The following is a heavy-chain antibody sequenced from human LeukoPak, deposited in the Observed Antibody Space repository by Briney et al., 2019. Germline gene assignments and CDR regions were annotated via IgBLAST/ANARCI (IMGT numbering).Heavy chain of an antibody. J-gene: IGHJ4*02. CDR2: IRSKAYGGTT. V-gene: IGHV3-49*04. Sequence: GGSLTLSCTASGFTFGDYAMRWVRQAPGKGREWVGFIRSKAYGGTTEYAASVKGRFTISRDDSKSIAYLQMNSLKTEDTAVYYCTRGDYDILTGYSEMDYWGQGTLVTVSS. CDR3: TRGDYDILTGYSEMDY. CDR1: GFTFGDYA. D-gene: IGHD3-9*01.